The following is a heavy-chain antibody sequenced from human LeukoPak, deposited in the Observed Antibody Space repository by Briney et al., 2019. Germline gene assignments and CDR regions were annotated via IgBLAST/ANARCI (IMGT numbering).Heavy chain of an antibody. CDR1: AFTFSNYA. J-gene: IGHJ4*02. D-gene: IGHD2-2*02. V-gene: IGHV3-23*01. Sequence: GGSLRLSCAASAFTFSNYAMSWVRQAPGKGLEWVSAFSGSGGSTYYADSVKGRFTISRDNSKNTLYLQMNSLRAEDTAVYYCAKDVGYCSSTACYKPFDYWGQGTLVTVSS. CDR3: AKDVGYCSSTACYKPFDY. CDR2: FSGSGGST.